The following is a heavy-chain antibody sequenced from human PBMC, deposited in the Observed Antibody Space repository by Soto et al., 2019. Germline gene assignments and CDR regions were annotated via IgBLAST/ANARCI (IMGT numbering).Heavy chain of an antibody. Sequence: GGSLRLSCGASGFSFSSYAMSWVRQAPGKGLEWVSSISPTVGRTSYADSVKGRFTISRDNFKNTLYLQMNSLRAEDTAVYYCAKGHSGYDLNWFDPCGQGTLVTVSS. D-gene: IGHD5-12*01. CDR1: GFSFSSYA. J-gene: IGHJ5*02. CDR2: ISPTVGRT. CDR3: AKGHSGYDLNWFDP. V-gene: IGHV3-23*01.